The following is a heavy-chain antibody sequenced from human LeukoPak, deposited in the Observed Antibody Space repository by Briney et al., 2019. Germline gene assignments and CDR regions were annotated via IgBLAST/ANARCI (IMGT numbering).Heavy chain of an antibody. D-gene: IGHD6-6*01. CDR3: AREQGYSSSYDY. CDR1: GFTFSSYS. J-gene: IGHJ4*02. V-gene: IGHV3-21*01. Sequence: GVSLRLSCAASGFTFSSYSMNWVRQAPGKGLEWVSSISSSSSYIYYADSVKGRFTISRDNAKNSLYLQMNSLRAEDTAVYYCAREQGYSSSYDYWGQGTLVTVSS. CDR2: ISSSSSYI.